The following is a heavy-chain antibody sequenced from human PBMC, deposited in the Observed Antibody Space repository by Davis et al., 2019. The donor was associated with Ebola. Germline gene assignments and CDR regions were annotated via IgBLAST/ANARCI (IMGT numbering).Heavy chain of an antibody. J-gene: IGHJ5*02. CDR3: ARARGYSSGWHRFDP. D-gene: IGHD6-19*01. CDR2: INHSGST. V-gene: IGHV4-34*01. CDR1: GGSFSGYY. Sequence: SETLSLTCAVYGGSFSGYYWSWIRQPPGKGLEWIGEINHSGSTNYNPSLKSRVTTSVDTSKNQFSLKLSSVTAADTAVYYCARARGYSSGWHRFDPWGQGTLVTVSS.